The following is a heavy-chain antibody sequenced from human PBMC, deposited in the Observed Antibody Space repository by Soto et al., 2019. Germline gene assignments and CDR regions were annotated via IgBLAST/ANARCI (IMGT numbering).Heavy chain of an antibody. Sequence: PSETLSLTCTVSGGSISRDDYYWNWIRQPPGKGLEWIGYIYNSGNTYYNPSLKSRVTISVDASKNQFSLKLSSVTAADTAMYYCARDPSFDSWGQGTLVTVSS. CDR2: IYNSGNT. J-gene: IGHJ4*02. V-gene: IGHV4-30-4*01. CDR3: ARDPSFDS. CDR1: GGSISRDDYY.